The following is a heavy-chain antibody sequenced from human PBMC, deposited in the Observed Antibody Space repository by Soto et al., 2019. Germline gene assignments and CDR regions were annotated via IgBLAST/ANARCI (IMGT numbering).Heavy chain of an antibody. CDR1: GYTFTGYY. CDR2: INPNSGGT. Sequence: QVQLVQSGAEVKKPGASVKVSCKASGYTFTGYYMHWVRQAPGQGLEWMGWINPNSGGTNYAQKFQGWVTMTRDTSISIAYRGLRRLRSDDMAVYYCARSGAGGGTGYYYQYYGLYVWGQGTTVTVSS. D-gene: IGHD6-13*01. V-gene: IGHV1-2*04. J-gene: IGHJ6*02. CDR3: ARSGAGGGTGYYYQYYGLYV.